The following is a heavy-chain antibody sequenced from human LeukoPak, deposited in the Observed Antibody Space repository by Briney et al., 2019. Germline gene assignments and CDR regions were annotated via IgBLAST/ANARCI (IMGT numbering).Heavy chain of an antibody. CDR1: VGSFSGYH. J-gene: IGHJ4*02. D-gene: IGHD1-26*01. CDR2: INHSGST. Sequence: SETLSLTCAVYVGSFSGYHWTWIRQSPGKGLEWIGEINHSGSTKYNPSLKSRVTISADTSKNQFSLKLTSVTAADTAVYYCARVISGSCDYWGQGTLVTVSS. CDR3: ARVISGSCDY. V-gene: IGHV4-34*01.